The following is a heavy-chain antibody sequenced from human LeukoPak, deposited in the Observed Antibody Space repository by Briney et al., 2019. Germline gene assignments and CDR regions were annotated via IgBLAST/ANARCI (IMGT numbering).Heavy chain of an antibody. Sequence: GSLRLSCAASGFTFSNCAMSWVRQAPGKGLEWVSGISGDGASTYYTDSVKGRFTISRDNSKNTLYLQMNSLRAEDTAVYYCARVISGYSYGHFDYWGQGTLVTVSS. CDR1: GFTFSNCA. J-gene: IGHJ4*02. CDR3: ARVISGYSYGHFDY. D-gene: IGHD5-18*01. CDR2: ISGDGAST. V-gene: IGHV3-23*01.